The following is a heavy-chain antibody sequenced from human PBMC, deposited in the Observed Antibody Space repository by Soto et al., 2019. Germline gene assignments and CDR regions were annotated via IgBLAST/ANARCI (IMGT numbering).Heavy chain of an antibody. J-gene: IGHJ4*02. D-gene: IGHD5-18*01. V-gene: IGHV1-18*01. CDR1: GYTFTSYG. Sequence: ASVKVSCKASGYTFTSYGISWVRQAPGQGLEWMGCISAYNGNTNYAQKLQGRVTMTTDTSTSTAYMELRSLRSDDTAVYYCARGTRGYSYGYYFDYWGQGTLVTVSS. CDR2: ISAYNGNT. CDR3: ARGTRGYSYGYYFDY.